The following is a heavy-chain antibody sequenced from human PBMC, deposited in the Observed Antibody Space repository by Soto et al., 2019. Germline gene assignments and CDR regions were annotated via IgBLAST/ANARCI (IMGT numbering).Heavy chain of an antibody. CDR1: GGNFRRYA. D-gene: IGHD2-2*01. CDR2: ILPIFGSP. Sequence: QLQLVQSGAEVKKPGSSVKVSCKASGGNFRRYAISWVRQAPGQGLEWMGGILPIFGSPSRAQKFRDRVTLAADESTSTAYLELTSLTSEDTAIYYCVFGDCTSSSCSYYFYGLDVWGQGTTVTVSS. CDR3: VFGDCTSSSCSYYFYGLDV. V-gene: IGHV1-69*01. J-gene: IGHJ6*02.